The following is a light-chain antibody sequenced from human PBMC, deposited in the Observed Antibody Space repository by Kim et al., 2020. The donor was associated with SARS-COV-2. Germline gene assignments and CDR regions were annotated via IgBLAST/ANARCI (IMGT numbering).Light chain of an antibody. J-gene: IGKJ2*01. CDR1: QSLLHDNGNNY. CDR2: LGS. CDR3: MQALQTPYT. V-gene: IGKV2-28*01. Sequence: IVMTQSPLSLPVTPGEPASISCTSNQSLLHDNGNNYFDWYLQKPGQSPQVVVYLGSSRASGVPDRFSGSGSGTDFTLKISRVEADDVGIYYCMQALQTPYTFGQGTKLEI.